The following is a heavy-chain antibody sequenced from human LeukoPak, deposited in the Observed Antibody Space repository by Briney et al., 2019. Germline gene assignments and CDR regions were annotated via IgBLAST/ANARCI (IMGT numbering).Heavy chain of an antibody. J-gene: IGHJ4*02. D-gene: IGHD3-10*01. Sequence: SETLSLTCTVSGGSISSSSYYWGWIRQPPGKGLEWIGSIYYSGSTYYNLSLKSRVTISVDTSKNQFSLKLSSVTAADTAVYYCARGTYYYGSGSYPYFDYWGQGTLVTVSS. V-gene: IGHV4-39*01. CDR1: GGSISSSSYY. CDR3: ARGTYYYGSGSYPYFDY. CDR2: IYYSGST.